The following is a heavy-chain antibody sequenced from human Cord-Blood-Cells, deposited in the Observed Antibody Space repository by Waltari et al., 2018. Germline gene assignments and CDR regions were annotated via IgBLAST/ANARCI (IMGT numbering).Heavy chain of an antibody. J-gene: IGHJ4*02. CDR2: IYYSGST. CDR1: GGSISSHY. Sequence: QVQLQESGPGLVKPSETLSPTCTVSGGSISSHYWSWIRQPPGKGLEWIGYIYYSGSTNYNPSLKSRVTISVDTSKNQFSLKLSSVTAADTAVYYCAALELDYWGQGTLVTVSS. CDR3: AALELDY. V-gene: IGHV4-59*11.